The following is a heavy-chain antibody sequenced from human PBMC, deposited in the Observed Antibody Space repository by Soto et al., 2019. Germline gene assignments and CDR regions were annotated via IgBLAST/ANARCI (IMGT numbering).Heavy chain of an antibody. CDR1: GGTFSSYA. CDR3: AGDGGPDRYYYGMDV. D-gene: IGHD3-3*01. J-gene: IGHJ6*02. Sequence: ASVKVSCKASGGTFSSYAISWVRQAPGQGLEWMGGIIPIFGTANYAQKFQGRVTITADKSTSTAYMELSSLRSEDTAVYYCAGDGGPDRYYYGMDVWGQGTTVTVSS. CDR2: IIPIFGTA. V-gene: IGHV1-69*06.